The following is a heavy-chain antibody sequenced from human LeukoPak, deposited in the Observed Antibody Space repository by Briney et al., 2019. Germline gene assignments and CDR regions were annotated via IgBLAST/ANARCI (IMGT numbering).Heavy chain of an antibody. CDR1: GGSISSSSYY. CDR3: ARHAHLRQWLVLGWFDP. D-gene: IGHD6-19*01. Sequence: SETLSLTCSVSGGSISSSSYYWGWIRQPPGKGLEWIGSIYYSGSTYYNPSLKSRVTISVDTSKNQISLKLSSVTAADTAVYYCARHAHLRQWLVLGWFDPWGQGTLVTVSS. CDR2: IYYSGST. V-gene: IGHV4-39*01. J-gene: IGHJ5*02.